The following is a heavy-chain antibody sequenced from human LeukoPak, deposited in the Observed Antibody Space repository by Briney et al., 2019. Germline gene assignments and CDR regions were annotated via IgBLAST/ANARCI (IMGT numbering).Heavy chain of an antibody. D-gene: IGHD6-6*01. CDR3: ARGGYSSSSGAKPEDY. CDR2: INPSGGST. J-gene: IGHJ4*02. Sequence: ASVKVSCKASGYTFTSYYMHWVRQAPGQGLEWMGIINPSGGSTSYAQKFQGRVTMTRDTSTSTVYMELSRLRSDDTAVYYCARGGYSSSSGAKPEDYWGQGTLVTVSS. CDR1: GYTFTSYY. V-gene: IGHV1-46*01.